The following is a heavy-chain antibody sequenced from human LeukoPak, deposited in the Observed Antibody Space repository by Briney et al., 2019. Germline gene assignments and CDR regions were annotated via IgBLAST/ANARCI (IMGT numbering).Heavy chain of an antibody. V-gene: IGHV4-30-4*01. D-gene: IGHD3-9*01. Sequence: SQTLCLTCTVSGGSISSGDYYWSWIRQPPGKGLEWIGYIYYSGSTYYNPSLKSRVTISVDTSKNQFSLKLSSVTAADTAVYYCASTYYDILSGPRAFDIWGQGAMVTVSS. CDR3: ASTYYDILSGPRAFDI. CDR1: GGSISSGDYY. J-gene: IGHJ3*02. CDR2: IYYSGST.